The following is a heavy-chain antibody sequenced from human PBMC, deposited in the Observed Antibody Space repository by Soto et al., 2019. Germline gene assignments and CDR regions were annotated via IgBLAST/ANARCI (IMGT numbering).Heavy chain of an antibody. CDR3: RDAISMVRGTDNWFDP. D-gene: IGHD3-10*01. V-gene: IGHV3-23*01. J-gene: IGHJ5*02. CDR1: GFTFNNYA. Sequence: GGSLRLSCAASGFTFNNYAMSWVRQAPGKGLEWVSAISGNGISTYYADSVRGRFTISRDNSENTLFLQMNRLRADDTAVYCKRDAISMVRGTDNWFDPWGQGTLVTVSS. CDR2: ISGNGIST.